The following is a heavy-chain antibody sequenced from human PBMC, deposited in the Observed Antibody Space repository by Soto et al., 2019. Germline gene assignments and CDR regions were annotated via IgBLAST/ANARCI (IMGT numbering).Heavy chain of an antibody. CDR1: YGSSRNYD. CDR3: AAGSSLHGYYYGLDV. J-gene: IGHJ6*02. CDR2: MYYSGST. D-gene: IGHD6-13*01. Sequence: TVAYGSSRNYDWSWIRQPQGKGLEWIGYMYYSGSTKYNPSLKSRVTISVDTSKNQFSLKLSSVTAADTAVYYCAAGSSLHGYYYGLDVWGQGTTVTVSS. V-gene: IGHV4-59*12.